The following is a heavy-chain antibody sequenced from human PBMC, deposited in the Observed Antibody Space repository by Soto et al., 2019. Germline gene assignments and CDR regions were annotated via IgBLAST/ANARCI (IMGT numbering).Heavy chain of an antibody. Sequence: QVQLVESGGGVVQPGRSLRLSCAASGFTFSSYAMHWVRQAPGKGLEWVAVISYDGSNKYYADSVKGRFTISRDNSKTTLYLQMNSLSAEDTAVYYCARDVEGGSSQYYYYHYGMDVWGQGTTVTVSS. J-gene: IGHJ6*02. D-gene: IGHD1-26*01. CDR1: GFTFSSYA. V-gene: IGHV3-30-3*01. CDR3: ARDVEGGSSQYYYYHYGMDV. CDR2: ISYDGSNK.